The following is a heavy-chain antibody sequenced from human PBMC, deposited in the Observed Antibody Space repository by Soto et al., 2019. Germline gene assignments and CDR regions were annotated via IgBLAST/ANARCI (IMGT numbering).Heavy chain of an antibody. CDR2: IWYDGSNK. D-gene: IGHD2-2*01. Sequence: GGSLRLSCAASGFTFSSYGMHWVRQAPGKGLEWVAVIWYDGSNKYYADSVKGRFTISRDNSKNTLYLQMNSLRAEDTAVYYYASGSQIVVVPAAIGAFDIWGQGTMVTVSS. CDR1: GFTFSSYG. V-gene: IGHV3-33*01. CDR3: ASGSQIVVVPAAIGAFDI. J-gene: IGHJ3*02.